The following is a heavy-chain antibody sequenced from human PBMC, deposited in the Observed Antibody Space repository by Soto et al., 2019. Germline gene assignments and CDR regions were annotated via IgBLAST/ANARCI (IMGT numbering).Heavy chain of an antibody. D-gene: IGHD3-22*01. CDR1: GGTFSRYA. J-gene: IGHJ5*02. Sequence: GASVKVSWKASGGTFSRYALSWVRQAPGKRLEWMGGIIPIFGTANYAQKFQGRVTITADESTSTAYMELSSLRSEDTAVYYCARGYYYDTRRPGWWFDPWGQGTLVTVPS. CDR2: IIPIFGTA. CDR3: ARGYYYDTRRPGWWFDP. V-gene: IGHV1-69*13.